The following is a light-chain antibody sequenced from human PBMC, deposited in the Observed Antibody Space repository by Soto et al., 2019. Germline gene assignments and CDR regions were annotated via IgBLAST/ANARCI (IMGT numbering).Light chain of an antibody. J-gene: IGKJ4*01. V-gene: IGKV3-15*01. CDR2: GTS. CDR3: QQHNSLPLT. CDR1: QTVSSN. Sequence: EIVMTQSPATLSVSPGERATLSCRASQTVSSNLAWYQQKPGQPPRLLIYGTSTRATGIPARFSGSGSGTEFTLIISSLQSEDIATYYCQQHNSLPLTFGGGTKVEI.